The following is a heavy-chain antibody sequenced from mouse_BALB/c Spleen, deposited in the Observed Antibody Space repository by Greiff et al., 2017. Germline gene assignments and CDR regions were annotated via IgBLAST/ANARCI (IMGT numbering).Heavy chain of an antibody. V-gene: IGHV2-2*02. J-gene: IGHJ3*01. CDR2: IWSGGST. CDR3: ASSYYRYAWFAY. D-gene: IGHD2-14*01. Sequence: VQLQQSGPGLVQPSQSLSITCTVSGFSLTSYGVHWVRQSPGKGLEWLGVIWSGGSTDYNAAFISRLSISKDNSKSQVFFKMNSLQANDTAIYYCASSYYRYAWFAYWGQGTLVTVSA. CDR1: GFSLTSYG.